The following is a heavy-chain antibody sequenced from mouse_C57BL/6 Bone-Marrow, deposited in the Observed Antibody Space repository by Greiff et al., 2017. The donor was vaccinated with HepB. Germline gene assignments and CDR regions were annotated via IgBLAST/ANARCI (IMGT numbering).Heavy chain of an antibody. CDR3: ARPYL. V-gene: IGHV5-12*01. CDR1: GFTFSDYY. D-gene: IGHD5-5*01. J-gene: IGHJ3*01. Sequence: EVQLVESGGGLVQPGGSLKLSCAASGFTFSDYYMYWVRQTPEKRLEWVAYISNGGGSTYYPDTVKGRFTISRDNAKNTLYLQMSRLKSEDTAMYYCARPYLWGQGTLVTVSA. CDR2: ISNGGGST.